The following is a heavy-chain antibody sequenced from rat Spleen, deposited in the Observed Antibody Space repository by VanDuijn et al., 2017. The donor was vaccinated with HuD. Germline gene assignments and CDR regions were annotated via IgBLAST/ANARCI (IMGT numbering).Heavy chain of an antibody. Sequence: EVQLVETGGGLVQPGRSLKLSCVASGFTFSSYWMYWIRQAPGKGLEWLSSISPDGGSTYYPDSMKGRFTISRDNAENTVYLQMNSLRSEDTATYYCARSDGTDYCLPFADWGQGTLVTVSS. CDR3: ARSDGTDYCLPFAD. CDR2: ISPDGGST. J-gene: IGHJ3*01. CDR1: GFTFSSYW. V-gene: IGHV5-58*01. D-gene: IGHD1-7*01.